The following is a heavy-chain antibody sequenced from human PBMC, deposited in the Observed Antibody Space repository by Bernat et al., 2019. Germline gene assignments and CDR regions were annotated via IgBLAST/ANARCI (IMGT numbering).Heavy chain of an antibody. CDR3: GGYGANSV. CDR1: GFTVNRNH. V-gene: IGHV3-66*01. D-gene: IGHD4/OR15-4a*01. Sequence: EVQVVESGGGLVQPGGSLRLSCAATGFTVNRNHVKWVRQAPGKGLESVSVILDTGLTLYAKSVKGSITISRDKSKNTVNLEMNSLRAEDTAIYYCGGYGANSVWGQGTLVTVSS. CDR2: ILDTGLT. J-gene: IGHJ4*02.